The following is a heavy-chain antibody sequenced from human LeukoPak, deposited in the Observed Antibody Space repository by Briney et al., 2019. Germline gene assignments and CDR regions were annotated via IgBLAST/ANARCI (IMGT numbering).Heavy chain of an antibody. CDR1: GCSISSYY. CDR3: ARGDSGDPQGRFDY. D-gene: IGHD4-17*01. CDR2: FYYSGST. Sequence: AETLSLTCTGSGCSISSYYWSWIRQPPGKGLEWIGYFYYSGSTNYNPSLKSRVTISVDTPNNQFSLKLSSVTAAHTDVYYCARGDSGDPQGRFDYWGQGTVVTVSS. V-gene: IGHV4-59*01. J-gene: IGHJ4*02.